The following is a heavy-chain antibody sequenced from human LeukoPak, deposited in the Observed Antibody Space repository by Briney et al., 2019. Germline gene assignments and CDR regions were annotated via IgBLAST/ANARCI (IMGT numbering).Heavy chain of an antibody. CDR3: ARGACTGPNCRISPMDV. Sequence: SETLSLTCTVSGGSVSSGSYYWSWIRQPPGKGLEWIGYIYYSGSTNYNPSLKSRVTISVDTSKNQFSLKLSSVTAADTAVYYCARGACTGPNCRISPMDVWGKGTTVTVSS. CDR2: IYYSGST. D-gene: IGHD2-8*02. V-gene: IGHV4-61*01. J-gene: IGHJ6*04. CDR1: GGSVSSGSYY.